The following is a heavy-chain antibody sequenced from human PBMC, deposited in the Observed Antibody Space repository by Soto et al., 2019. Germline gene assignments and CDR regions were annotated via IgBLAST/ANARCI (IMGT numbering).Heavy chain of an antibody. CDR2: TKNKANRYTT. CDR3: VRVALSGSGILLLDY. Sequence: EVQLEASGGGLVQPGGSLRLSCAASGFTFSDHYMDWVRQAPGKGLEWVGRTKNKANRYTTEYAASVKGRFTISRDDSKTSLHLQMNSLKAADTAMYYCVRVALSGSGILLLDYWGQETLVTVSS. J-gene: IGHJ4*02. CDR1: GFTFSDHY. D-gene: IGHD3-10*01. V-gene: IGHV3-72*01.